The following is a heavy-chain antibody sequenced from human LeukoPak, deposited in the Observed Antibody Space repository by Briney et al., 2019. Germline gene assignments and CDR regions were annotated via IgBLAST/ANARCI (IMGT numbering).Heavy chain of an antibody. J-gene: IGHJ5*02. CDR3: AHRRDSSGYQYRYWFAP. CDR2: INWDDQK. Sequence: SGPTLVNPTQTLTLTCTFSGFSLTTSGVGVGWIRQPPGKALEWLALINWDDQKVYSPSLQSRLSITKDTSKNQVVLTMTNVDPVDAATYYCAHRRDSSGYQYRYWFAPWGQGTLVTVSS. D-gene: IGHD3-22*01. V-gene: IGHV2-5*02. CDR1: GFSLTTSGVG.